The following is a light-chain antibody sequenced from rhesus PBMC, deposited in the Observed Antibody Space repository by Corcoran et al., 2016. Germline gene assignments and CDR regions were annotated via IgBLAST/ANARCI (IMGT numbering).Light chain of an antibody. J-gene: IGLJ6*01. CDR1: NIGSKS. CDR3: QVWDSGSDHDV. Sequence: SYELTQPHSVSVSPGQTARLTCGGDNIGSKSVHWYQQKLPQAPVLVIEADNERPSGIPERFSGSNSGTTATLTISGVEAGDEADYYCQVWDSGSDHDVFGGGTRLTVL. CDR2: ADN. V-gene: IGLV3-40*01.